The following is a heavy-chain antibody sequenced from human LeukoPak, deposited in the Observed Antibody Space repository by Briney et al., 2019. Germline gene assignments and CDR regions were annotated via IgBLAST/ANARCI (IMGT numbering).Heavy chain of an antibody. V-gene: IGHV1-2*02. CDR1: GYTFTDYH. J-gene: IGHJ4*02. Sequence: ASVKVSCKAFGYTFTDYHMHWVRQAPGQGLEWMGWINPNSGGTNYAQKFQGRVTMTRDTSISTAYMELSRLRSDDTAVYYCARIGSSHYFDFWGQGTLVTVSS. CDR2: INPNSGGT. D-gene: IGHD2-2*01. CDR3: ARIGSSHYFDF.